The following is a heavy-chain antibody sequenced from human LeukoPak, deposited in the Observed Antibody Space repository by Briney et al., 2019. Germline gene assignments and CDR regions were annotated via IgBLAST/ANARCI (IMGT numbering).Heavy chain of an antibody. V-gene: IGHV3-7*01. CDR2: IKEDGSEV. J-gene: IGHJ1*01. CDR3: AREKYVAGEFFQH. CDR1: GFTFSDYW. D-gene: IGHD6-13*01. Sequence: GGPLRLSCAASGFTFSDYWMSWVRQAPGKGLEWVANIKEDGSEVSYAHSVKGRFTISRDNARNSLYLQMNSLRDEDTAVYSCAREKYVAGEFFQHWGQGTLVTVSS.